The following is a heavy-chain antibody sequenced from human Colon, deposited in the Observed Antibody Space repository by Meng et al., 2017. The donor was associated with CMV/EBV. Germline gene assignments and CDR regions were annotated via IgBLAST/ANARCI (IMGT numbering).Heavy chain of an antibody. CDR3: VRAGYGGFINDAFDL. V-gene: IGHV3-30*03. J-gene: IGHJ4*02. CDR1: GVYLRNVS. CDR2: ISYDGSKT. D-gene: IGHD1-26*01. Sequence: SGVYLRNVSLHWGRQAPGKGLKWVAIISYDGSKTYHGDSVQGRFTISRDDSKNSLYLQMDSLRPADTGVYYCVRAGYGGFINDAFDLWGQGALVTVSS.